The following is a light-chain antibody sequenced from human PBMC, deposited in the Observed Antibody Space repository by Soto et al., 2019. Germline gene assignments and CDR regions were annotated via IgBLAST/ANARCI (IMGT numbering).Light chain of an antibody. CDR1: RDISNS. V-gene: IGKV1-12*01. CDR2: GAS. J-gene: IGKJ2*01. CDR3: QQTSAFPRT. Sequence: DIQMTQSPSSVSASVVDRLTITCRASRDISNSLAWYQQTPGKAPKLLLRGASSLHRGVPSRFSGGGAGTELTLTISSLQPEDFATYYCQQTSAFPRTFGQGTKVDI.